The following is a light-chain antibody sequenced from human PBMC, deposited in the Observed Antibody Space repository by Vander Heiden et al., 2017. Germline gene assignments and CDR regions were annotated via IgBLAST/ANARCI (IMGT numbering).Light chain of an antibody. J-gene: IGKJ2*02. CDR3: HQDDSYPRT. CDR2: AAS. Sequence: AIRMTQSPSSFSASTGDRVTITCRASQGISSYLAWYQQKPGKAPKLLIYAASTLQSGVPSRFSGTRSGTDFTITISCLHSEDFATYYCHQDDSYPRTSGQGTKLELK. CDR1: QGISSY. V-gene: IGKV1-8*01.